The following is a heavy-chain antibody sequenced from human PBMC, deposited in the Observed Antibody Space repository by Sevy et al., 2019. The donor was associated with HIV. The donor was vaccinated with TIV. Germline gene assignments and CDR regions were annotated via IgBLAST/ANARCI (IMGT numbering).Heavy chain of an antibody. Sequence: GGSLRLSYAASGFTFSSYAMRWVRQAPGKGLEWVAVISYDGSNKYYADSVKGRFTISRDNSKNTLYLQMNSLRAEDTAVYYCARDGTIVVYGMDVWGQGTTVTVSS. J-gene: IGHJ6*02. CDR2: ISYDGSNK. V-gene: IGHV3-30-3*01. CDR1: GFTFSSYA. CDR3: ARDGTIVVYGMDV. D-gene: IGHD2-15*01.